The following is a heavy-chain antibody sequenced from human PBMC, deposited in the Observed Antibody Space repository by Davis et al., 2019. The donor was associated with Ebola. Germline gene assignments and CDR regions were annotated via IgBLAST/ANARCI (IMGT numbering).Heavy chain of an antibody. CDR3: ARELSSGYPDY. J-gene: IGHJ4*02. Sequence: AASVKVSCKASGYTFTSYGTSWVRQAPGQGLEWMGWINAGNGNTKYSQKFQGRVTMTTDTSTSTAYMELRSLRSDDTAVYYCARELSSGYPDYWGQGTLVTVSS. CDR1: GYTFTSYG. D-gene: IGHD3-22*01. V-gene: IGHV1-18*01. CDR2: INAGNGNT.